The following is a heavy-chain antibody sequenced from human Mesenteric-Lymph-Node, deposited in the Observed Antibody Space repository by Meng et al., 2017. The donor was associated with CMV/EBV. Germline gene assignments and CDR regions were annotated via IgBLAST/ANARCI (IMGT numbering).Heavy chain of an antibody. J-gene: IGHJ4*02. V-gene: IGHV1-69*06. CDR3: ARAPYNYYGSGAPDY. Sequence: GGTVSSYASSWVRQAPGQGLEWMGGIIPIFGTANYAQKFQGRVTITADKSTSTAYMELSSLRSEDTAVYYCARAPYNYYGSGAPDYWGQGTLVTVSS. CDR1: GGTVSSYA. D-gene: IGHD3-10*01. CDR2: IIPIFGTA.